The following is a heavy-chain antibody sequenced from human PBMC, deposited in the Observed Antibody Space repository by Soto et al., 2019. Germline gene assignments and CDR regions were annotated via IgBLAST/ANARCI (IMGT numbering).Heavy chain of an antibody. CDR3: ARASSSTYYYGMDV. Sequence: ASVKVSCKASGYTFTSYDINGVRQATGQGLEWMGWMNPNSGNTGYAQKFQGRVTMTRNTSISTAYMELSSLRSEDTAVYYCARASSSTYYYGMDVWGQGTTVTVS. CDR2: MNPNSGNT. V-gene: IGHV1-8*01. J-gene: IGHJ6*02. CDR1: GYTFTSYD. D-gene: IGHD6-6*01.